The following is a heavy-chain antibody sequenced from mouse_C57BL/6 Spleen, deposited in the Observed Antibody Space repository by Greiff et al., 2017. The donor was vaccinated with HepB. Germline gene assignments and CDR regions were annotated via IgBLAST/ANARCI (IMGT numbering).Heavy chain of an antibody. D-gene: IGHD1-1*01. V-gene: IGHV1-22*01. CDR2: INPNNGGN. Sequence: VQLKESGPELVKPGASVKMSCKASGYTFTDYNMHWVKQSHGKSLEWIGYINPNNGGNNYNQKFKGKATLTVNKSSSTAYMELRSLTSEDSAVYYCARSRYSSNSYYYAMDYWGQGTSVTVSS. CDR3: ARSRYSSNSYYYAMDY. J-gene: IGHJ4*01. CDR1: GYTFTDYN.